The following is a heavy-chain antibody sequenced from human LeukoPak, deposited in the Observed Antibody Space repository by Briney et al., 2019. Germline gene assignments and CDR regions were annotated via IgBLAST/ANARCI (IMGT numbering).Heavy chain of an antibody. CDR2: ISGDGGRT. CDR1: GFTFNVYA. Sequence: GGSLRPSCAVSGFTFNVYAMNWVRQVPGKGLEWVSFISGDGGRTYYADSVKGRFTISRDNSKNSLYLQMNSLRTEDTALYYCAKDAREYYGSGTWFDPWGQGTLVIVSS. D-gene: IGHD3-10*01. J-gene: IGHJ5*02. CDR3: AKDAREYYGSGTWFDP. V-gene: IGHV3-43*02.